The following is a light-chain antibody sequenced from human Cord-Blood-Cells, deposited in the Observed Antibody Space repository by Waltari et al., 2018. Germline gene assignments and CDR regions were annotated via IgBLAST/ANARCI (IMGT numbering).Light chain of an antibody. V-gene: IGKV1-39*01. Sequence: DIQMTQSPSSLSASVGDRVTITCRASQSISSYLNWYQQKPGKAPKLLIYAASSLQSGVPSRFSGSGSGTDFTLTISSLQPEDFATYYCQQSYSTHALTFGGGTKVGIK. J-gene: IGKJ4*01. CDR3: QQSYSTHALT. CDR1: QSISSY. CDR2: AAS.